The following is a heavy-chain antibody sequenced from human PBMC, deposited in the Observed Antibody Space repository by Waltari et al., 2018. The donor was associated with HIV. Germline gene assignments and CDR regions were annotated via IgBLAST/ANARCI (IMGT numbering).Heavy chain of an antibody. CDR3: ARTGITIFGVVTHDAFDI. J-gene: IGHJ3*02. Sequence: QVQLQESGPGLVKPSGTLSPTCAVSGGSIRSTNWWNWVRPPPGQGLEWIGEIYHSGSTNYNPSLKSRVTISVDKSKNQFSLKLSSVTAADTAVYYCARTGITIFGVVTHDAFDIWGQGTMVTVSS. D-gene: IGHD3-3*01. V-gene: IGHV4-4*02. CDR1: GGSIRSTNW. CDR2: IYHSGST.